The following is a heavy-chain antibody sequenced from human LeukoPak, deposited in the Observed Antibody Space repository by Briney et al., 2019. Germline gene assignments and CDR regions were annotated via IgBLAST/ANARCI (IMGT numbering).Heavy chain of an antibody. V-gene: IGHV3-23*01. J-gene: IGHJ4*02. Sequence: GGSLRLSCAASGFTFSSYAMSWVRQAPGKGLEWLAEIAAGGDGAYHADSVKGRITFSRDNSKNTLSLQLRGLRAEDTAVYYCAKDLSYTSGASDHWGQGTLVTVSS. CDR2: IAAGGDGA. CDR3: AKDLSYTSGASDH. CDR1: GFTFSSYA. D-gene: IGHD6-19*01.